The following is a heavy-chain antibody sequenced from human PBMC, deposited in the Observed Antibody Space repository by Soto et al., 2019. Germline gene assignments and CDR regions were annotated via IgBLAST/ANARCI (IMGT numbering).Heavy chain of an antibody. D-gene: IGHD3-3*01. CDR3: ARDTRSTDYDFWSGYPTYGMDV. V-gene: IGHV1-3*01. J-gene: IGHJ6*02. CDR1: GYTFTSYA. Sequence: ASVKVSCKASGYTFTSYAMHWVRQAPGQRLEWMGWINAGNGNTKYSQKFQGRVTITRDTSASTAYMELSSLRSEDTAVYYCARDTRSTDYDFWSGYPTYGMDVWGQGTTVTVSS. CDR2: INAGNGNT.